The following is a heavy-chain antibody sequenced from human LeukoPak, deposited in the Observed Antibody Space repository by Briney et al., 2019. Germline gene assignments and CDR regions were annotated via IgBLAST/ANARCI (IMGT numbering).Heavy chain of an antibody. CDR3: ARDRSSAAQNYYYYYMDV. D-gene: IGHD6-6*01. J-gene: IGHJ6*03. Sequence: PSETLSLTCTVSGYSISSGYYWGWIRQPPGKGLEWIGSIYHSGSTYYNPSLKSRVTISVDTSKNQFSLKLSSVTAADTAVYYCARDRSSAAQNYYYYYMDVWGKGTTVTVSS. CDR1: GYSISSGYY. V-gene: IGHV4-38-2*02. CDR2: IYHSGST.